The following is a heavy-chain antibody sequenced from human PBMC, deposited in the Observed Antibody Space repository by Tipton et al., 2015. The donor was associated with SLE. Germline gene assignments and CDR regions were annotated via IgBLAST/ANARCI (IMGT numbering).Heavy chain of an antibody. CDR2: LYFGGNT. CDR1: GVSVSSGSFY. Sequence: TLSLTCSVSGVSVSSGSFYWGWIRQPPGKGLEWIGNLYFGGNTDYNPSLMSRVTISADASKNQFSLKLSSVTAADTAVYYCARVLRLLEWSRGDYSFSYMDVWGKGTTVTVSS. J-gene: IGHJ6*03. V-gene: IGHV4-39*07. D-gene: IGHD3-3*01. CDR3: ARVLRLLEWSRGDYSFSYMDV.